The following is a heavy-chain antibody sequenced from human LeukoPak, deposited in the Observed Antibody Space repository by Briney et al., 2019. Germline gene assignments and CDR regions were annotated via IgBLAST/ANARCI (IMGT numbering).Heavy chain of an antibody. CDR3: AELGITMIGGV. CDR1: GFTFSSYA. D-gene: IGHD3-10*02. Sequence: GGSQRLSCAASGFTFSSYAMNWVRQGPGKGLEWVSAISVSGNTYHADSVKGRFTISRDNSKNTLYLQMNSLRAEDTAVYYCAELGITMIGGVWGKGTTVTISS. V-gene: IGHV3-23*01. J-gene: IGHJ6*04. CDR2: ISVSGNT.